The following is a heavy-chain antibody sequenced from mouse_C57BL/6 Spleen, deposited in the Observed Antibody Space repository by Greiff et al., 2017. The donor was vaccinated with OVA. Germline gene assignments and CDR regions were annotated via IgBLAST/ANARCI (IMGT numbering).Heavy chain of an antibody. CDR1: GYTFTDYN. CDR3: ASGSGYDYAMDY. Sequence: EVKLQQSGPELVKPGASVKIPCKASGYTFTDYNMDWVKQSHGKSLEWIGDINPNNGGTIYNQKFKGKATLTVDKSSSTAYMELRSLTSEDTAVYYCASGSGYDYAMDYWGQGTSVTVSS. D-gene: IGHD3-2*02. J-gene: IGHJ4*01. CDR2: INPNNGGT. V-gene: IGHV1-18*01.